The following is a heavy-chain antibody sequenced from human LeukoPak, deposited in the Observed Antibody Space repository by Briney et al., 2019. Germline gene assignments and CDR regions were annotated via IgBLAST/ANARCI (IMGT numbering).Heavy chain of an antibody. CDR1: GGSFSGYY. D-gene: IGHD5-12*01. CDR3: ARGLNIVATTKGLYYYYYYMDV. CDR2: INHSGST. Sequence: SETLSLTCAVYGGSFSGYYWSWIRQPPGKGLEWIGEINHSGSTNYNPSLKSRVTISVDTSKNQFSLKLSSVTAADTAVYYCARGLNIVATTKGLYYYYYYMDVWGKGTTVTVSS. V-gene: IGHV4-34*01. J-gene: IGHJ6*03.